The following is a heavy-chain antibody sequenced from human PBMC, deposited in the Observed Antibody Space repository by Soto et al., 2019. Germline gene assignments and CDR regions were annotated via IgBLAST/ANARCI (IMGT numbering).Heavy chain of an antibody. D-gene: IGHD6-13*01. V-gene: IGHV4-34*01. J-gene: IGHJ4*02. CDR2: ISHSGHT. Sequence: SVTRSHSCVVNGDSSSASFWTWIRQPPGKGLEWIGEISHSGHTNYNPSLKSRVTISEDTSRKQLSLELNSVTAADSAMYYCARGMAAAWAVGAYWGQGTPVTVS. CDR1: GDSSSASF. CDR3: ARGMAAAWAVGAY.